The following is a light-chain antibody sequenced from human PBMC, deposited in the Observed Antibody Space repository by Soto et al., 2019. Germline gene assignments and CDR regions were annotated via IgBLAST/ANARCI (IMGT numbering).Light chain of an antibody. CDR1: QSVSSSF. J-gene: IGKJ1*01. CDR3: QQYGGSPWT. Sequence: EIVLTQSPGTLSLSPGEGATLSCRASQSVSSSFLAWYQQKPGQAPRLLIYGASSRATGIPDRFRGSASGTDFTLTISRLEPEDFALYYCQQYGGSPWTFGQGTKVEIK. V-gene: IGKV3-20*01. CDR2: GAS.